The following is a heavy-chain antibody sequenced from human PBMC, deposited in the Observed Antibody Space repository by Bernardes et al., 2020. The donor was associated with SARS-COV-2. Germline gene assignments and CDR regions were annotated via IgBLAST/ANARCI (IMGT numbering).Heavy chain of an antibody. J-gene: IGHJ4*02. CDR3: ARARGYCSGGSCYPFDY. CDR1: GGSISSGSYY. Sequence: SETLSLTCTVSGGSISSGSYYWSWIRQPAGKGLEWIGRIYTSGSTNYNPSLKSRVTISVDTSKNQFSLKLSSVTAADTAVYYCARARGYCSGGSCYPFDYWGQGTLVTVSS. V-gene: IGHV4-61*02. D-gene: IGHD2-15*01. CDR2: IYTSGST.